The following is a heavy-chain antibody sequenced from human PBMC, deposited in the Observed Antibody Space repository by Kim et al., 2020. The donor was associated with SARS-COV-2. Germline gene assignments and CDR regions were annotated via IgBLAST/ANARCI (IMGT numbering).Heavy chain of an antibody. Sequence: ASVKVSCKASGYTFTNYAISWVRQAPGQGLEWMGCINTDTGNPTYAQAFTGRFVFSVDTSVSTTYLQISSLKADDTALYYCARVIWGSYRYTDSWGQGTLVTVSS. V-gene: IGHV7-4-1*02. CDR1: GYTFTNYA. CDR3: ARVIWGSYRYTDS. CDR2: INTDTGNP. D-gene: IGHD3-16*02. J-gene: IGHJ4*02.